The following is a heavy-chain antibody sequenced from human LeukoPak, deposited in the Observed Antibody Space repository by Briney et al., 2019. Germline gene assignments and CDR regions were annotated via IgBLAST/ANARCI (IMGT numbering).Heavy chain of an antibody. V-gene: IGHV3-21*04. CDR3: ARVPTGYSSSWYYYYYMDV. CDR2: ISSSSSYI. Sequence: GGSLRLSCAASGFTFSSYAMSWVRQAPGKGLEWVSSISSSSSYIYYADSVKGRFTISRDNSKNTLYLQMNSLRAEDTAVYYCARVPTGYSSSWYYYYYMDVWGKGTTVTVSS. J-gene: IGHJ6*03. D-gene: IGHD6-13*01. CDR1: GFTFSSYA.